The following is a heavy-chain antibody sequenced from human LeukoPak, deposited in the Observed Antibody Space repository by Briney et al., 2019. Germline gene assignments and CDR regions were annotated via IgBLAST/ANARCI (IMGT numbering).Heavy chain of an antibody. CDR2: IYYSGST. V-gene: IGHV4-31*03. Sequence: SHTLSLTCTVSGGSISSGGYYWSWIRQHPGKGLEWIGYIYYSGSTYYNPSLKSRVTISVDTSKNQFSLKLSSVTAADTAVYYCARDGASDGMDVWGQGTTVTVSS. D-gene: IGHD3-10*01. CDR1: GGSISSGGYY. CDR3: ARDGASDGMDV. J-gene: IGHJ6*02.